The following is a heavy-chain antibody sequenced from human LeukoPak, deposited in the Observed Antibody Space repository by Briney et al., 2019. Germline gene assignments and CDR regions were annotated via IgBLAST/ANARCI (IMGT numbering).Heavy chain of an antibody. CDR3: ARGYSGLY. CDR1: GFTFGSYW. CDR2: IKQDGSEK. Sequence: GGSLRLSCAASGFTFGSYWMNWVRQAPGKGLEWVANIKQDGSEKYYVDSVKGRFTISRDNAKNSLYLQMNSRRAEDTAVYYFARGYSGLYWGQGTLVTVSS. V-gene: IGHV3-7*01. J-gene: IGHJ4*02. D-gene: IGHD3-10*01.